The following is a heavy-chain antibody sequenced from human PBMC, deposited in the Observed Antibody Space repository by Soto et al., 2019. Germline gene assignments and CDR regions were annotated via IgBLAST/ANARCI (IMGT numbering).Heavy chain of an antibody. J-gene: IGHJ6*02. CDR1: GYTFTSYY. D-gene: IGHD6-13*01. CDR2: INPSGGST. Sequence: ASVKVSCKASGYTFTSYYMHWVRQAPGQGLEWMGIINPSGGSTSYAQKFQGRVTMTRDTSTSTVYMELSSLRSEDTAVYYCARDLPYSSSWYGGPPDYYYYYGMDVWGQGTTVTVSS. V-gene: IGHV1-46*01. CDR3: ARDLPYSSSWYGGPPDYYYYYGMDV.